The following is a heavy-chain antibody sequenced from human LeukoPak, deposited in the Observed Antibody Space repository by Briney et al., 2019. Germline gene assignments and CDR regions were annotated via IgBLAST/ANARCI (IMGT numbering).Heavy chain of an antibody. Sequence: KSSETLSLTCAVYGGSFSGCYWSWIRQPPGKGLEWIGEINHSGSTNYNPSLKSRVTISVDTSKNQFSLKLSSVTAADTAVYYCARRFAIGVRGVITVTRSVKPGYNWFDPWGQGTLVTVSS. CDR1: GGSFSGCY. CDR2: INHSGST. D-gene: IGHD3-10*01. J-gene: IGHJ5*02. V-gene: IGHV4-34*01. CDR3: ARRFAIGVRGVITVTRSVKPGYNWFDP.